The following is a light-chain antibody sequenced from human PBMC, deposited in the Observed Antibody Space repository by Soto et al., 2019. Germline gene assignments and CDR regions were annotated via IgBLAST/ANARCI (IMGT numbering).Light chain of an antibody. CDR1: SSDVGGYNY. CDR3: SSYASRITYV. J-gene: IGLJ1*01. Sequence: QSVLTQPASVSGSPGQSITISCTGTSSDVGGYNYVSWYQQHPGKAPKLMIYEVTNRPSGVSNRFAGSKSGNTASLTISGLQADDEADYYCSSYASRITYVFGPGTKLTVL. V-gene: IGLV2-14*01. CDR2: EVT.